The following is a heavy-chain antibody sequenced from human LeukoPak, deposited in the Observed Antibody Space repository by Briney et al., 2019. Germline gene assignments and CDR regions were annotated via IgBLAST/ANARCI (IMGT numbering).Heavy chain of an antibody. CDR2: IRYDGGNK. V-gene: IGHV3-30*02. CDR1: GFTFSSYG. J-gene: IGHJ4*02. CDR3: AKDSFDY. Sequence: GGSLRLSCAASGFTFSSYGMHWVRQAPGKGLEWVAFIRYDGGNKYYAGSVKGRFTISRDNSKNTLYLQMNSLRAEDAAVYYCAKDSFDYWGQGTLVTVSS.